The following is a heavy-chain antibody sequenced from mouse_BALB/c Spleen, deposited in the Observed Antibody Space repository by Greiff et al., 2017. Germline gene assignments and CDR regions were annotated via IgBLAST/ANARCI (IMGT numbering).Heavy chain of an antibody. J-gene: IGHJ4*01. Sequence: VQLKQTGPELVKPGASVKISCKASGYSFTDYIMLWVKQSHGKSLEWIGNINPYYGSTSYNLKFKGKATLTVDKSSSTAYMQLNSLTSEDSAVYYCARDYDYDVGAMDYWGQGTSVTVSS. CDR3: ARDYDYDVGAMDY. CDR1: GYSFTDYI. V-gene: IGHV1-39*01. CDR2: INPYYGST. D-gene: IGHD2-4*01.